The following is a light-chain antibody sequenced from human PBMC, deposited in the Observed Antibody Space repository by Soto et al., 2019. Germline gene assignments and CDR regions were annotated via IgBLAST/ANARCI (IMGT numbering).Light chain of an antibody. CDR1: QSIRSY. CDR2: AAS. CDR3: QQTSSTPT. V-gene: IGKV1-39*01. Sequence: DVPLTQSPSSLSASVGDRVTITCRASQSIRSYLNWYQQKPGKAPKLLIYAASSLQTGVSSRFSGSGSGTDFTLTISNLQPEDFATYYCQQTSSTPTVGGGTKVQIK. J-gene: IGKJ4*01.